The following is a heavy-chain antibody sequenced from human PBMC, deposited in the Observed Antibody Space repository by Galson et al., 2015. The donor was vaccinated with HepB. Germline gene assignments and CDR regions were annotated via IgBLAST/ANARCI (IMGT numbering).Heavy chain of an antibody. CDR1: GFTFSSYA. CDR3: VKDQNDYGDYPSPSPYF. D-gene: IGHD4-17*01. Sequence: SLRLSCAASGFTFSSYAMHWVRQAPGKGLEYVSAISSNGGSTYYADSVKGRFTISRDNSKNTLYLQMSSLRAEDTAVYYCVKDQNDYGDYPSPSPYFWGQGTLVTVSS. J-gene: IGHJ4*02. CDR2: ISSNGGST. V-gene: IGHV3-64D*06.